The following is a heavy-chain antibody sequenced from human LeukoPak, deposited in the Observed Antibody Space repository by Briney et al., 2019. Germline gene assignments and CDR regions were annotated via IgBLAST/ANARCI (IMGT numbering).Heavy chain of an antibody. CDR2: ISFDGRNK. J-gene: IGHJ4*02. CDR3: ARDGLMDTPMVSTFLDY. Sequence: GGSLRLSCAASGFTFSCCGMHWVRQAPGKGLEWVAAISFDGRNKYYADSVKGRFTISRDNSKNTLYLQMNTLRAEDTAVYYCARDGLMDTPMVSTFLDYWGQGALVTVSS. V-gene: IGHV3-30*03. D-gene: IGHD5-18*01. CDR1: GFTFSCCG.